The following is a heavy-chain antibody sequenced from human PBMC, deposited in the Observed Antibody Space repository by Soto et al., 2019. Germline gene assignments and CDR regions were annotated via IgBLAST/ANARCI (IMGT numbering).Heavy chain of an antibody. CDR1: GGSMRSYY. V-gene: IGHV4-59*01. D-gene: IGHD5-12*01. J-gene: IGHJ6*02. CDR3: ARDRGYSGYDPSYSYDGMDV. CDR2: MHYSGST. Sequence: LSLPCTVSGGSMRSYYWSWIRQPPGKGLEWIGYMHYSGSTKYNPSLKTRVTISVDTSKSQFSLNLSSVTAADTAVYYCARDRGYSGYDPSYSYDGMDVWGHGTTVTVSS.